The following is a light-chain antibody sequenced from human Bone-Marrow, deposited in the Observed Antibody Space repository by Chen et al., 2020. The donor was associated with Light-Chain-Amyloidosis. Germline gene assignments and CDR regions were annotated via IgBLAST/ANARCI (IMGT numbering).Light chain of an antibody. Sequence: EIVMTQSPATLSVSPGERATLSCRASQSVSSNLAWYQQKPGQAPRLLIYGASTRATGIPARFSGSGSGTEFTRTSSSLQSEDVAVYYCQQYNNWPGTFGPGTKVDIK. CDR1: QSVSSN. V-gene: IGKV3-15*01. CDR3: QQYNNWPGT. CDR2: GAS. J-gene: IGKJ3*01.